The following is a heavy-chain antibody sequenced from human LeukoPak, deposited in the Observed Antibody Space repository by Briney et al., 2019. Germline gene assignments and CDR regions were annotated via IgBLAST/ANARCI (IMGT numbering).Heavy chain of an antibody. J-gene: IGHJ4*02. Sequence: GGSLRLSCEVSGVIFEQYGMHWVRQAPGKGLEWVAGISWNGVTINYGDSVKGRFTISRDNAKSFLYLQMNSLRPEDTALYYCVKDISGWSYFDYWGQATRVTVSP. CDR2: ISWNGVTI. CDR1: GVIFEQYG. V-gene: IGHV3-9*01. D-gene: IGHD6-19*01. CDR3: VKDISGWSYFDY.